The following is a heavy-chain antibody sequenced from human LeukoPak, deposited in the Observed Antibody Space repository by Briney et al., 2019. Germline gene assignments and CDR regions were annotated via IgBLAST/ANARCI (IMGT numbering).Heavy chain of an antibody. CDR2: ISYDGSNK. CDR3: AKGPYNWNYLRAFDI. Sequence: GGSLRLSCAASGFTFSSYAMHWVRQAPGKGLEWVAVISYDGSNKYYADSVKGRFTISRDNSKNTLYLQMNSLRAEDTAVYYCAKGPYNWNYLRAFDIWGQGTMVTVSS. D-gene: IGHD1-7*01. CDR1: GFTFSSYA. J-gene: IGHJ3*02. V-gene: IGHV3-30-3*01.